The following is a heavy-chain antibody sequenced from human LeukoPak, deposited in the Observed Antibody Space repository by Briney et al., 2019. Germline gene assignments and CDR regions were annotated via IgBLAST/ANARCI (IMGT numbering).Heavy chain of an antibody. CDR2: ITPIFGTA. J-gene: IGHJ5*02. Sequence: SVKVSCKASGGTFSSYAIGWVRQAPGQGLEWMGGITPIFGTANYAQKFQGRVTITADESTSTAYMELSSLRSEDTAVYYCARDAGYCTNGVCASGNWFDPWGQGTLVTVSS. V-gene: IGHV1-69*01. CDR3: ARDAGYCTNGVCASGNWFDP. D-gene: IGHD2-8*01. CDR1: GGTFSSYA.